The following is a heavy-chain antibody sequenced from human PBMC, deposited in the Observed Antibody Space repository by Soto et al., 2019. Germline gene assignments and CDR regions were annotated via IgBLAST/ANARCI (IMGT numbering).Heavy chain of an antibody. CDR1: GGSISSSSYY. Sequence: SETLSLTCTVSGGSISSSSYYWGWIRQPPVKGLEWIGEINDSGSTNYNPSLKSRVTISVYMEMSSLKSEDTAVYYCARGSSGSYVNYFDSWGQGTLVTVSS. CDR3: ARGSSGSYVNYFDS. D-gene: IGHD1-26*01. J-gene: IGHJ4*02. CDR2: INDSGST. V-gene: IGHV4-39*06.